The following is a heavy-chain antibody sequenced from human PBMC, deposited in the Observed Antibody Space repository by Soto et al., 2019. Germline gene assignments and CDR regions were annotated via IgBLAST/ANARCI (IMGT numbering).Heavy chain of an antibody. V-gene: IGHV3-23*01. CDR1: GFTFSSYA. D-gene: IGHD5-12*01. J-gene: IGHJ4*02. Sequence: EVQLLESGGGLVQPGGSLRLSCAASGFTFSSYAMSWVRQAPGKGLEWVSAISGSGGSTYYADSVKGRFTITRDNSKNTLYLQMNSLRAEDTAVYYCAHKAGIYREYFDYWGQGTPVTVSS. CDR2: ISGSGGST. CDR3: AHKAGIYREYFDY.